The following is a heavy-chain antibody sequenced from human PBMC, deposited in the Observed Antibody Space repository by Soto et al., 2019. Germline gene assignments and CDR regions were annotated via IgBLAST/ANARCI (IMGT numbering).Heavy chain of an antibody. V-gene: IGHV3-7*03. CDR3: ARSRYIRGWYFVY. Sequence: EVQLVESGGGLVQPGGSLRLSCAASGFIFSSYWMSWVRQAPGKGLEWVANIKQDGSEKYYVDSVKGRFTISRDNAKNSLYLQMNRLRAADTAVYYCARSRYIRGWYFVYWGQGTLVTVSS. D-gene: IGHD6-19*01. CDR2: IKQDGSEK. J-gene: IGHJ4*02. CDR1: GFIFSSYW.